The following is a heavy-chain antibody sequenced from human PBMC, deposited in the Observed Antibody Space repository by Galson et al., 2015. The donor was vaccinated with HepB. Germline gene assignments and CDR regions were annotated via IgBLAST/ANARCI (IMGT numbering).Heavy chain of an antibody. CDR2: ISAYNGNT. Sequence: SVKVSCKASGYTFTSYGISWVRQAPGQGLEWMGWISAYNGNTNYAQKLQGRVTMTTDTSTSTAYMELRSLRSDDTAVYYCAIRRALYGSDIPDDYWGQGTLVTVSS. CDR1: GYTFTSYG. V-gene: IGHV1-18*01. CDR3: AIRRALYGSDIPDDY. J-gene: IGHJ4*02. D-gene: IGHD3-10*01.